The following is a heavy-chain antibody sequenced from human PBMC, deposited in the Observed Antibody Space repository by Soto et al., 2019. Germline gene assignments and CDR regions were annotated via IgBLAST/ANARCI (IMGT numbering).Heavy chain of an antibody. Sequence: QVQLVQSGAEVKKPGSSVKVSCKASGGTFSKYAISWVRQAPGQGLEWMGGITPIFGTANYAQKFQGRVTITXXEXMXXAYMELSRLRSEDTAVYYCAQTLGLAVAGPGRFDLWGRGTLVTVSS. D-gene: IGHD6-19*01. CDR2: ITPIFGTA. CDR1: GGTFSKYA. CDR3: AQTLGLAVAGPGRFDL. V-gene: IGHV1-69*05. J-gene: IGHJ2*01.